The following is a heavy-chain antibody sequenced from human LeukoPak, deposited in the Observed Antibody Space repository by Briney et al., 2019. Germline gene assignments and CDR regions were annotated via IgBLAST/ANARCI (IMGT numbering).Heavy chain of an antibody. CDR2: LYHSGTT. V-gene: IGHV4-59*01. Sequence: PSETLSLTCSVSGGSISSYYWSWIRQPPGKGLEWIGCLYHSGTTTYNPSLKSRITISVDTSRNQFSLKLNSMAAADTALYFCAGGGQWLAFDSWGQGTLVTASS. J-gene: IGHJ4*02. CDR3: AGGGQWLAFDS. CDR1: GGSISSYY. D-gene: IGHD6-19*01.